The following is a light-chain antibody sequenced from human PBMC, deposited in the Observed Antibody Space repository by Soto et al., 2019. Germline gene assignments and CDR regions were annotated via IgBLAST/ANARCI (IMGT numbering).Light chain of an antibody. Sequence: QSALTQPASVSGSPGQSITISCTGTSSDVGAYNYDSWYQQYPGEAPKVIIYDVSHRPAGVSNRFSGSKSGNTASLTISGLQTQDEADYYCSSYRSATTYVFGTGTQVTVL. V-gene: IGLV2-14*01. CDR1: SSDVGAYNY. J-gene: IGLJ1*01. CDR3: SSYRSATTYV. CDR2: DVS.